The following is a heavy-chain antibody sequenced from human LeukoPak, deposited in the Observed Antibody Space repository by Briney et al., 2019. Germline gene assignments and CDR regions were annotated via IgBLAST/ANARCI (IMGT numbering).Heavy chain of an antibody. D-gene: IGHD1-14*01. CDR2: ISSSSSYI. CDR3: ATEPWVVNWFDP. J-gene: IGHJ5*02. Sequence: GGSLRLSCAASGFTFSSYSMNWVRQAPGKGLEWVSSISSSSSYIYYADSVKGRFTISRDNAKNSLYLQMNSLRAEDTAVYYCATEPWVVNWFDPWGQGTLVTVSS. V-gene: IGHV3-21*01. CDR1: GFTFSSYS.